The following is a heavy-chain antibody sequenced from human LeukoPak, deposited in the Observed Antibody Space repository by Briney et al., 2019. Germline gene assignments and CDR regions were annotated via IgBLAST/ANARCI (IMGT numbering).Heavy chain of an antibody. V-gene: IGHV3-7*01. CDR1: GFTFSSYW. Sequence: GGSLRLSCAASGFTFSSYWMSWVRQAPGTGLEWVANIKLDGSEKYYVDSVKGRFTISRDNAKKSLYLQMNSLRDEDTAVYYCARDFFAFGGVIALLDYWGQGTLVTVSS. D-gene: IGHD3-16*02. CDR2: IKLDGSEK. CDR3: ARDFFAFGGVIALLDY. J-gene: IGHJ4*02.